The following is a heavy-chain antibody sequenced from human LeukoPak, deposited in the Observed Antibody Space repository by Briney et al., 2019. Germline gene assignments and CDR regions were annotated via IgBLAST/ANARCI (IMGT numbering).Heavy chain of an antibody. CDR3: AAPTLYYYDSSDLTFAY. Sequence: GASVKVSCKASGFTFTSSAVQWVRQARGQRLEWIGWIVVGSGNTNYAQKFQERVTITRDMSTSTAYMELSSLRSEDTAVYYCAAPTLYYYDSSDLTFAYWGQGTLVTVSS. D-gene: IGHD3-22*01. CDR1: GFTFTSSA. CDR2: IVVGSGNT. J-gene: IGHJ4*02. V-gene: IGHV1-58*01.